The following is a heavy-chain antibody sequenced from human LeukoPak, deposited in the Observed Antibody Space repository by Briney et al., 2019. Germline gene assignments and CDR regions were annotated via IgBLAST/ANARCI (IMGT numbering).Heavy chain of an antibody. V-gene: IGHV3-23*01. D-gene: IGHD1-26*01. CDR3: ARLSGNYYFDY. J-gene: IGHJ4*02. Sequence: GGSLRLSCAASGFTFSNYAMTWVRQAPGKGLEWVSAVSGNGVSTFHTDSVKGRFSISRDNSKNTVYLQMNSLRADDTAVYYCARLSGNYYFDYWGQGTLVTVSS. CDR1: GFTFSNYA. CDR2: VSGNGVST.